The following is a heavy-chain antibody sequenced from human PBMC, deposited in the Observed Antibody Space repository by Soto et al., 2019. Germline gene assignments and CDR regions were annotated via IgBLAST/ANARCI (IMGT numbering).Heavy chain of an antibody. D-gene: IGHD4-17*01. CDR3: AKDPNGDYVGAFDI. J-gene: IGHJ3*02. CDR1: GFTFRNYA. V-gene: IGHV3-23*01. Sequence: EVQLLESGGNLRQPGGSLRLSCAASGFTFRNYAMSWVRQAPGAGPEWVSGISGSGRRTYYADSVKGRFTISRDNSNNALFLQMNSLRAEDTALYYCAKDPNGDYVGAFDIWGRGTMVTVSS. CDR2: ISGSGRRT.